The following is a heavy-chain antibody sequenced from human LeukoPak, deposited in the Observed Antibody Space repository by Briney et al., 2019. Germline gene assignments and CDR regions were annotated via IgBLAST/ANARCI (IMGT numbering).Heavy chain of an antibody. CDR2: ISSSSSTI. D-gene: IGHD1-26*01. Sequence: GGSLRLSCAASGFTFSSYSINWVRQAPGKGLEWVSYISSSSSTIYYADSVKGRFTISRDNAKNSLYLQMNSLRAEDTAVYYCARDQSGSYSGSFDYWGQGTLVTVSS. CDR1: GFTFSSYS. J-gene: IGHJ4*02. CDR3: ARDQSGSYSGSFDY. V-gene: IGHV3-48*01.